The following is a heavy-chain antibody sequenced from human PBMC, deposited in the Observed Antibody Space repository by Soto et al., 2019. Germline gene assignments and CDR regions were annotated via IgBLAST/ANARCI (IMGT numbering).Heavy chain of an antibody. CDR3: AATYSDLLARYTFVP. CDR1: GGSISSYY. V-gene: IGHV4-59*01. J-gene: IGHJ5*02. D-gene: IGHD3-9*01. CDR2: IYYSGST. Sequence: PSETLSLTCTVSGGSISSYYWSWIRQPPGKGLEWIGYIYYSGSTNYNPSLKSRVTISVDTSKNQFSLKLSSVTAADTAVYYCAATYSDLLARYTFVPSGPGPLVTVFS.